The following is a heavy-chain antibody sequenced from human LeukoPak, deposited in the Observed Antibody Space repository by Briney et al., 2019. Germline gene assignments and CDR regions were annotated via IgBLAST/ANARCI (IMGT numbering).Heavy chain of an antibody. CDR2: IYHSGST. D-gene: IGHD2-2*01. Sequence: PSETLSLTCAVSGGSISSSNWWSWVRQPPGKGLEWIGEIYHSGSTYYDPSLKSRVTISVDTSKNQISLRLSSVTAADTAVYYCARGGIVIIPAAYNWFDPWGQGTLVTVSS. J-gene: IGHJ5*02. CDR1: GGSISSSNW. CDR3: ARGGIVIIPAAYNWFDP. V-gene: IGHV4-4*02.